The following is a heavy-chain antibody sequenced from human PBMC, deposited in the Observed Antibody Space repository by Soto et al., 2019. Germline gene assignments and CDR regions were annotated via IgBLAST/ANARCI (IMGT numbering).Heavy chain of an antibody. J-gene: IGHJ4*01. CDR2: INQDGSEK. Sequence: PGGSLRLSCAASGFTFSTYWMDWVRQTPGKGLEWVANINQDGSEKNYVDSVKGRFTIYRDNAKNSLYLQMSSLTAEDSALYYCARDPNLYCSGTDCYVYWGHGTLVTVSS. D-gene: IGHD2-2*01. V-gene: IGHV3-7*01. CDR1: GFTFSTYW. CDR3: ARDPNLYCSGTDCYVY.